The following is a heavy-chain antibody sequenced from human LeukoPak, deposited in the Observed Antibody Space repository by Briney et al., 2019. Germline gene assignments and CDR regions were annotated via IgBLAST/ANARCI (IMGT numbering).Heavy chain of an antibody. J-gene: IGHJ4*02. V-gene: IGHV3-20*04. CDR3: AREVVYCGGDCYSSLSAFDY. CDR2: INWNGGST. Sequence: GGSLRLSCAASGFTFDDYGMSWVRQAPGKGLEWVSGINWNGGSTGYADSVKGRFTISRDNAKNSLYLQMNSLRAEDTALYYCAREVVYCGGDCYSSLSAFDYWGQGTLVTVSS. D-gene: IGHD2-21*02. CDR1: GFTFDDYG.